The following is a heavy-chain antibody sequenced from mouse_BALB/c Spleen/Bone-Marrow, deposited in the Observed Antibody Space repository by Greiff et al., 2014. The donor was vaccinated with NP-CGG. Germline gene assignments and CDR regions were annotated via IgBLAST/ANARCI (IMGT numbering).Heavy chain of an antibody. Sequence: DVMLVESGGGLVQPGGSRKLSCAASGFTFSSFGMHWVRQAPEKGLKWVAYISSGSSTIYYADTVKGRFTISRDNPKNTLFLQMTSLRSEDTAMYYCAAITTVVARYAMDYWGQGTSVTVSS. CDR2: ISSGSSTI. J-gene: IGHJ4*01. CDR1: GFTFSSFG. D-gene: IGHD1-1*01. V-gene: IGHV5-17*02. CDR3: AAITTVVARYAMDY.